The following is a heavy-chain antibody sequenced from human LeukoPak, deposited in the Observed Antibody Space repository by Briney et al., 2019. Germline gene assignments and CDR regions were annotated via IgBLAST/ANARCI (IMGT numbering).Heavy chain of an antibody. CDR2: IYYSATT. CDR1: VRSIYSSPYY. CDR3: ARMVRGTDAFDI. D-gene: IGHD3-10*01. Sequence: AETVSLTCTVSVRSIYSSPYYGGSSRQPPAKGVGMIGSIYYSATTHYNPSLKSRVTISVDTSKSQFSLKLNYVTAADTAVYYCARMVRGTDAFDIWGQGTMVTVSS. V-gene: IGHV4-39*01. J-gene: IGHJ3*02.